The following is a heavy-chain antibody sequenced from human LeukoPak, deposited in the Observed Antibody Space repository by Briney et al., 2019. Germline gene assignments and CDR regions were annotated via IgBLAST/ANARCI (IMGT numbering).Heavy chain of an antibody. Sequence: YYWGWIRQPPGKGLEWISYISVGGSDEDYADSVKGRFSISRDNAKNSLFLQMNSLRVEDTAVYYCARDVGFNNGWPAWGQGTLVTVSS. J-gene: IGHJ5*02. D-gene: IGHD6-19*01. CDR2: ISVGGSDE. CDR3: ARDVGFNNGWPA. CDR1: YY. V-gene: IGHV3-11*05.